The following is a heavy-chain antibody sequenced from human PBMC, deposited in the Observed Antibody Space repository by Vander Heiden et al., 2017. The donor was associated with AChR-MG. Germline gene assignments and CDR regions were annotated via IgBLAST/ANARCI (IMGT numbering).Heavy chain of an antibody. CDR3: ARAMHTQCYYYYGMDV. J-gene: IGHJ6*02. V-gene: IGHV1-8*01. CDR1: GYTFTSYD. Sequence: VQLVQAGAEVTITGASVKDSCKASGYTFTSYDINWVRQATGQGLEWMGWMNPNTGNTGYAQKFQGRVTMTRNTSISTAYMGLSSLRSEDTAVYYCARAMHTQCYYYYGMDVWGQGTTVTVSS. D-gene: IGHD2-2*02. CDR2: MNPNTGNT.